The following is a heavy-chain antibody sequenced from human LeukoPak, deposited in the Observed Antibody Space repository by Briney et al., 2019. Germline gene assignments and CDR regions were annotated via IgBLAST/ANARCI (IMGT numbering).Heavy chain of an antibody. CDR2: IYYSGST. D-gene: IGHD5-18*01. CDR1: GGSTSSYY. V-gene: IGHV4-59*01. Sequence: SETLSLTRTVSGGSTSSYYWSWIRQPPGKGLEWIGYIYYSGSTNYNPSLKSRVTISVDTSKNKFSLKLSSVTAADTAVYYCARGEFGVYSYGIYYYYYYMDVWGKGTTVTVSS. J-gene: IGHJ6*03. CDR3: ARGEFGVYSYGIYYYYYYMDV.